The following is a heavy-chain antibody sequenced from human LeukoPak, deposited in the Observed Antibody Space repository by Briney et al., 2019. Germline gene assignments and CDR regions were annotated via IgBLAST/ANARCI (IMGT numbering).Heavy chain of an antibody. Sequence: SGTLSLTCAVSGGSISSSNWWSWVRQPPGKGLEWIGYIYYLGNSNYNPSLESRLTISVDTSRNQFSLKLTSVTAADTAMYYCGSGYFATSGYPLFDYWGQGSLVTVSS. CDR2: IYYLGNS. J-gene: IGHJ4*02. CDR1: GGSISSSNW. D-gene: IGHD3-22*01. CDR3: GSGYFATSGYPLFDY. V-gene: IGHV4-4*02.